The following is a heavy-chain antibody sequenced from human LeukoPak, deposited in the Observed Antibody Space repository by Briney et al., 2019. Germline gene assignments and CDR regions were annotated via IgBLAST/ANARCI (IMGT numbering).Heavy chain of an antibody. CDR2: ISSSGSTI. CDR1: GFTFSSYE. D-gene: IGHD2-2*01. J-gene: IGHJ5*02. V-gene: IGHV3-48*03. Sequence: PGGSLRLSCAASGFTFSSYEMNWVRQAPGKGLEWVSYISSSGSTIYYADSVKGRFTISRDNAKNSLYLQMNSLRAEDTAVRYCARDLIVVVPAAMPAGVFDPWGQGTLVTVSS. CDR3: ARDLIVVVPAAMPAGVFDP.